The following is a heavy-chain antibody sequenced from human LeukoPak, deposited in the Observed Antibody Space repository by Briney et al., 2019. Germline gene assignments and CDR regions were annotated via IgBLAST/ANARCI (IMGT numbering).Heavy chain of an antibody. CDR1: GGSVNSYY. CDR3: ARGYLRYSSSWYPPLDY. CDR2: INHSGST. D-gene: IGHD6-13*01. Sequence: SETLSLTCTVSGGSVNSYYWSWIRQPPGKGLEWIGEINHSGSTNYNPSLKSRATISVDTSKNQFSLKLSSVTAADTAVYYCARGYLRYSSSWYPPLDYWGQGTLVTVSS. J-gene: IGHJ4*02. V-gene: IGHV4-34*01.